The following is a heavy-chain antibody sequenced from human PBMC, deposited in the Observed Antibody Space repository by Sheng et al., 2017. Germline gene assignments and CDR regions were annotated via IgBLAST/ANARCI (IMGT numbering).Heavy chain of an antibody. D-gene: IGHD3-22*01. J-gene: IGHJ2*01. CDR2: IYHSGST. V-gene: IGHV4-30-2*01. CDR1: GGSISSGGYS. CDR3: ATAPYYYDSSGRSLVYFDL. Sequence: QLQLQESGSGLVKPSQTLSLTCAVSGGSISSGGYSWSWIRQPPGKGLEWIGYIYHSGSTYYNPSLKSRVTISVDRSKNQFSLKLSSVTAADTAVYYCATAPYYYDSSGRSLVYFDLVGPWHP.